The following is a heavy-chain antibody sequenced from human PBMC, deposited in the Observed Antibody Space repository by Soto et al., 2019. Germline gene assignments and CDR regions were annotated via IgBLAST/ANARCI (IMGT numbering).Heavy chain of an antibody. CDR1: GFTFSSYA. J-gene: IGHJ6*02. D-gene: IGHD5-18*01. Sequence: GSLRLSCAASGFTFSSYAMHWVRQAPGKGLEWVAVISYDGSNKYYTDSVKGRFTISRDNSKNTLYLQMNSLRAEDTAVYYCARDSYSYGEYYYYYGMDVWGQGTTVTVSS. CDR3: ARDSYSYGEYYYYYGMDV. V-gene: IGHV3-30-3*01. CDR2: ISYDGSNK.